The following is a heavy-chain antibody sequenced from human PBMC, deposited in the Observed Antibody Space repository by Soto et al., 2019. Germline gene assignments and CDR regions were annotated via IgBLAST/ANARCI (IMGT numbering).Heavy chain of an antibody. V-gene: IGHV4-59*01. D-gene: IGHD3-22*01. CDR2: IYYSGST. CDR3: ATSTLNIVVVDPYYFNY. J-gene: IGHJ4*02. CDR1: GGSISSYY. Sequence: SETLSLTCTVSGGSISSYYWSWIRQPPGKGLEWIGYIYYSGSTNYNPSLKSRVTISVDTSKNQFSLKLSSVTAADTAVYYCATSTLNIVVVDPYYFNYWGQGTLVTVSS.